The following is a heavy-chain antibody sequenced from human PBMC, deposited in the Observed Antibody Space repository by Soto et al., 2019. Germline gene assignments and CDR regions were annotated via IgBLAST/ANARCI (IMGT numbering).Heavy chain of an antibody. Sequence: GSLRLSCAASGFTFISYGMDWVRQAPGKGLEWVAVIWYDGSNKYYADSVKGRFTISRDNSKNTLYLQMNSLRAEDTAVYYCARDAAMVMGYYYYGMDVWGQGTTVTVSS. CDR2: IWYDGSNK. CDR3: ARDAAMVMGYYYYGMDV. CDR1: GFTFISYG. J-gene: IGHJ6*02. D-gene: IGHD5-18*01. V-gene: IGHV3-33*01.